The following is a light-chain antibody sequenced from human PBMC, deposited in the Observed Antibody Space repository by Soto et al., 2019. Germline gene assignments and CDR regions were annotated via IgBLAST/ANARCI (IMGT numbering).Light chain of an antibody. Sequence: EFVLTQSPGTLSLSPGARATLSCRASQSVSSTYLAWYQQKPGQAPRLLIYGASSRATGIPDRFSGSGSGTDFTLTIRRLEPEDSAVYYCQQFGSSRFTFGPGTKVDIK. CDR3: QQFGSSRFT. CDR1: QSVSSTY. J-gene: IGKJ3*01. V-gene: IGKV3-20*01. CDR2: GAS.